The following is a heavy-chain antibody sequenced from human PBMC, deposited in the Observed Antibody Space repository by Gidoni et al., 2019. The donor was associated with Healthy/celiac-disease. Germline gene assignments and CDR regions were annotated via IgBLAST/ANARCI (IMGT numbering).Heavy chain of an antibody. V-gene: IGHV3-9*01. J-gene: IGHJ6*02. Sequence: EVQLVESGGGLVQPGRSLSLSCAASGFTFDDYAMHWVRQATGKGLEWVSGIIWNSGSIGYADSVKCRFTISRDNAKNSLYLQMNSLRAEDTALYYCSKGGHGVSYGMDVWGQGTTVTVSS. CDR2: IIWNSGSI. D-gene: IGHD6-13*01. CDR3: SKGGHGVSYGMDV. CDR1: GFTFDDYA.